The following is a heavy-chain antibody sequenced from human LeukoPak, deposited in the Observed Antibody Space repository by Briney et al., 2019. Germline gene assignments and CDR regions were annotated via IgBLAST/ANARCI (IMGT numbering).Heavy chain of an antibody. CDR3: ARGPYDILTGYYENWFDP. CDR2: IIPILGIA. D-gene: IGHD3-9*01. J-gene: IGHJ5*02. V-gene: IGHV1-69*04. CDR1: GYTFTSYG. Sequence: ASVKVSCKASGYTFTSYGISWVRQAPGQGLEWMGRIIPILGIANYAQKFQGRVTITADKSTSTAYMELSSLRSEDTAVYYCARGPYDILTGYYENWFDPWGQGTLVTVSS.